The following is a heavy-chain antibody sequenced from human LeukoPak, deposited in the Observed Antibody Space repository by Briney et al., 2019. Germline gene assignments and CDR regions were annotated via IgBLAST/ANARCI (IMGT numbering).Heavy chain of an antibody. Sequence: PGGSLRLSCAASGFTFSNYWMTWVRQAPGKGLELVANIKQDGSEKYYVNSVKGRFTIPRDKAKNSVYLQMNILEAEDTAVYYCARDGDITLKGVIRGGDALDMWGRGTMVTVSS. CDR2: IKQDGSEK. J-gene: IGHJ3*02. CDR3: ARDGDITLKGVIRGGDALDM. CDR1: GFTFSNYW. V-gene: IGHV3-7*01. D-gene: IGHD3-10*01.